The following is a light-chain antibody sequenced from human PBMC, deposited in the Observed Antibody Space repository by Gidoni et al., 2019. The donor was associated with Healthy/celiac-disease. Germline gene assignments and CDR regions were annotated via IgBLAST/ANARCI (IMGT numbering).Light chain of an antibody. Sequence: EIVLTQSPATLSVSPGERATLSRRASQSVSSNLAWYQQKPGQAPRLLLYGASTRATGILATVSGSGSGTEFTLTISSLQSADFAVYYCHQYNTWPPWTFGQGTKLEIK. CDR3: HQYNTWPPWT. V-gene: IGKV3-15*01. CDR2: GAS. J-gene: IGKJ2*02. CDR1: QSVSSN.